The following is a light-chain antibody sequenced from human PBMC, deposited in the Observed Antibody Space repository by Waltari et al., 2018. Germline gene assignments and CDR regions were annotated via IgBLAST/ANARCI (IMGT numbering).Light chain of an antibody. Sequence: DIMMTQSPDSLAVSLGERATINCKSSQTLLYTSNNKNYLTWYQQKSGQPPKVLIFWASTRESGVAERFNGSGSGTDFTLTINSLQPEDVAVYFCQQYFSSPYTFGQG. CDR2: WAS. J-gene: IGKJ2*01. CDR3: QQYFSSPYT. V-gene: IGKV4-1*01. CDR1: QTLLYTSNNKNY.